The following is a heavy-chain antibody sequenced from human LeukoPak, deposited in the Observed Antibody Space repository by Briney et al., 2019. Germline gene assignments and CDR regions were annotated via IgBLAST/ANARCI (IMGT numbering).Heavy chain of an antibody. Sequence: PSETLSLTCTGSGGSISSGGYYWSWIRQHPGKGLEWIGYIYYSWSTYYNPSLKSRVTISVDTSKNQFSLKLSSVTAADTAVYYCARDTYYYDSSGYYYYPNAFDIWGQGTMVTVSS. CDR1: GGSISSGGYY. D-gene: IGHD3-22*01. CDR3: ARDTYYYDSSGYYYYPNAFDI. V-gene: IGHV4-31*03. J-gene: IGHJ3*02. CDR2: IYYSWST.